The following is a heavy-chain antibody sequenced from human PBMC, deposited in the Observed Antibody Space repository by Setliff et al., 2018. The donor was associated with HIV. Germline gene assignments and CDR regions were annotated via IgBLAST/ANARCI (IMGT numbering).Heavy chain of an antibody. CDR2: IIHFLGLA. CDR1: VGTLQNNA. V-gene: IGHV1-69*10. Sequence: SSVKVSCKASVGTLQNNAISWVRQAPGQGLEWMGGIIHFLGLANYARKIQGRVIITADKFTKIVSLEVRRVNPDDSAMYYCASGPNDCTSRSGRFSLYYYYMDVWGKGTRVTVSS. CDR3: ASGPNDCTSRSGRFSLYYYYMDV. J-gene: IGHJ6*03. D-gene: IGHD2-2*01.